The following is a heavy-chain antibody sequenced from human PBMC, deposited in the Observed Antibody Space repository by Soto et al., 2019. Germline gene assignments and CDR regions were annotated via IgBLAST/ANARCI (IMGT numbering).Heavy chain of an antibody. Sequence: QVLLVQSGAEVKKPGSSVKVSCKLSGATFSSYAMSWVRQAPGQGLEWIGGIIPLFGTPNYAQKFQGRVTITADTSTATSYRELSSLRSDDTAVYYCARDKGAYYSHIVYWGQGTLVTVSS. CDR1: GATFSSYA. CDR2: IIPLFGTP. D-gene: IGHD3-22*01. CDR3: ARDKGAYYSHIVY. J-gene: IGHJ4*02. V-gene: IGHV1-69*06.